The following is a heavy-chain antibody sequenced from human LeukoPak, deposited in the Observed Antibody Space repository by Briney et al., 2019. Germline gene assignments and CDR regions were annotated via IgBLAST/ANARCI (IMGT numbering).Heavy chain of an antibody. CDR2: ISAYNGNT. J-gene: IGHJ3*02. D-gene: IGHD3-22*01. CDR1: GYTFTSYG. CDR3: ARNYYDSSGYYYHAFDI. V-gene: IGHV1-18*01. Sequence: ASVKVSCKASGYTFTSYGISWVRQAPGQGLEWMGWISAYNGNTNYAQKLQGRVTMTTDTSTSTAYMELRSLRSDDTAVYYCARNYYDSSGYYYHAFDIWGQGTMVTVSS.